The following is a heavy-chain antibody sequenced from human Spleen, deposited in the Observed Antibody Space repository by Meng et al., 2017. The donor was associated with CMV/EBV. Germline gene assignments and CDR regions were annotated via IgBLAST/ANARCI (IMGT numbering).Heavy chain of an antibody. V-gene: IGHV3-30-3*01. D-gene: IGHD5/OR15-5a*01. CDR3: AREARNVDLVSTVADS. J-gene: IGHJ4*02. CDR1: GFIFSNYA. CDR2: ISYDGSEE. Sequence: SGFIFSNYAFHWVRQAPGKGLEWVAIISYDGSEENYVDSVKGRFTVSRDDSKNTLYLQMNSLRHEDTAQYYCAREARNVDLVSTVADSWGQGTLVTVSS.